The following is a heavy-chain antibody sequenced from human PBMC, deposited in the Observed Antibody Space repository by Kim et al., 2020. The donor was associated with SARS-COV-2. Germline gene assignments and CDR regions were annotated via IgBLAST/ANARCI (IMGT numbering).Heavy chain of an antibody. CDR3: ARTILLWFGENWFDP. D-gene: IGHD3-10*01. Sequence: SETLSLTCTVSGGSISSYYWSWIRQPPGKGLEWIGYIYYSGSTNYNPSLKSRVTISVDTSKNQFSLKLSSVTAADTAVYYCARTILLWFGENWFDPWGQGTLVTVSS. CDR2: IYYSGST. J-gene: IGHJ5*02. CDR1: GGSISSYY. V-gene: IGHV4-59*13.